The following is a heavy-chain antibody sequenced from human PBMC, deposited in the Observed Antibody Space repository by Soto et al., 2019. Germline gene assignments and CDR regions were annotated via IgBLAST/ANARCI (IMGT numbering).Heavy chain of an antibody. J-gene: IGHJ4*02. V-gene: IGHV4-59*01. Sequence: SETLSLTCTVSGGSISSYYWSWIRQPPGKGLEWIGYIDDSGSTNYKSSLKSRVTISLDTSKNQFSLRLSSMTAADTAVYYCARGRPWELYDYWGQGTLVTVSS. CDR3: ARGRPWELYDY. CDR1: GGSISSYY. D-gene: IGHD1-26*01. CDR2: IDDSGST.